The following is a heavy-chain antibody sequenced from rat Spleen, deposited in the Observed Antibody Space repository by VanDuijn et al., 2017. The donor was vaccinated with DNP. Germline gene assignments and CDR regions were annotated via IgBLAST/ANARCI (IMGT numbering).Heavy chain of an antibody. CDR2: ISYDGGST. Sequence: EVQLVEPGGGLVQPGRSLKLSCAASGFTFSDYYMAWVRQAPTKGLEWVASISYDGGSTYYRDSVKGRFTISRDNAKSSLYLQMDSLRSEDTATYCSTTGPAREMGVITVFDYWGQGVMVTVSS. D-gene: IGHD1-12*02. CDR3: TTGPAREMGVITVFDY. CDR1: GFTFSDYY. J-gene: IGHJ2*01. V-gene: IGHV5-20*01.